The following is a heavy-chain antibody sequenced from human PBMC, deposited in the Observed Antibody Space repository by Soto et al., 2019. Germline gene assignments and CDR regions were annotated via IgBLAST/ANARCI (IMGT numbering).Heavy chain of an antibody. Sequence: PSATLSPTCAAYGASLSDNYFNWPRQPPGKGLEWIVEINHSGNTNYNPSLRSRVTISVDTSKNQLSLRVNSVTAADTAVYYCRRVVEGNTRHTDFYSWGQGTLVNVSS. CDR2: INHSGNT. V-gene: IGHV4-34*01. CDR3: RRVVEGNTRHTDFYS. CDR1: GASLSDNY. D-gene: IGHD4-4*01. J-gene: IGHJ5*01.